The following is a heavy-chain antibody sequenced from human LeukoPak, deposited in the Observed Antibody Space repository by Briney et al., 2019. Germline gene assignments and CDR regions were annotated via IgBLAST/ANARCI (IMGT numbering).Heavy chain of an antibody. D-gene: IGHD6-13*01. J-gene: IGHJ3*02. Sequence: PGGSLRLSCAASGFTFSSYWMHWVRQAPGKGLVWVSRINSDGGTTSYADSVKGRFTISRDNAKNTLYLQMNSLRAEDTAVYYCAKDVLGSSSWYGYDAFDIWGQGTMVTVSS. CDR2: INSDGGTT. CDR3: AKDVLGSSSWYGYDAFDI. CDR1: GFTFSSYW. V-gene: IGHV3-74*01.